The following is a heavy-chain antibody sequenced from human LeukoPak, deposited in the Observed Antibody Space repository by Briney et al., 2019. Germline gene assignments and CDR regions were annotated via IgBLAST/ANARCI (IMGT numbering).Heavy chain of an antibody. Sequence: GGSLRLSCSASGFTFSTYSMIWVRQAPGKGLKWVSYISSSSTTIYYVDSVKGRFTISRDNAKNSLYLQMNSLRDEDTAVYYCARLRGYYGSGSYFPAHWGQGTLVTVT. D-gene: IGHD3-10*01. CDR1: GFTFSTYS. CDR2: ISSSSTTI. CDR3: ARLRGYYGSGSYFPAH. J-gene: IGHJ4*02. V-gene: IGHV3-48*02.